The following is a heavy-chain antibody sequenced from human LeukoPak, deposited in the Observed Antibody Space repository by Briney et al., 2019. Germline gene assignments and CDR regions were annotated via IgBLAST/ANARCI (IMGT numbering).Heavy chain of an antibody. Sequence: SETLSLTCTVSGGSISSYYWSWIRQPAGKGLEWIGRIYTSGSTNYNPSLKSRVTMSVDTSKNQFSLKLSSVTAADTAVYYCARGDCSSTSCSWGPWGQGTLVTVSS. CDR1: GGSISSYY. CDR3: ARGDCSSTSCSWGP. D-gene: IGHD2-2*01. CDR2: IYTSGST. V-gene: IGHV4-4*07. J-gene: IGHJ5*02.